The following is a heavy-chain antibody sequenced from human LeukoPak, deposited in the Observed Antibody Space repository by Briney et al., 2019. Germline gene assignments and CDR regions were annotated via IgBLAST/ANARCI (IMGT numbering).Heavy chain of an antibody. V-gene: IGHV3-11*01. CDR1: GFTFSDYH. Sequence: GGSLRLSCAASGFTFSDYHMSWIRQAPGKGLEWVSYISSGSTIYYADSVKGRFTISRDNAKNSLYLQMNSLRAEDTAVYYCARDVAAAGSFDYWGQGTLVTVSS. CDR2: ISSGSTI. D-gene: IGHD6-13*01. J-gene: IGHJ4*02. CDR3: ARDVAAAGSFDY.